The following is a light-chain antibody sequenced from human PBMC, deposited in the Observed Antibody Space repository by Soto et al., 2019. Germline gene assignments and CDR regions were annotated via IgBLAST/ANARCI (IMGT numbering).Light chain of an antibody. V-gene: IGKV1-9*01. CDR2: AAS. Sequence: DIQLTQSPSFLSASVGDRVTITCRASQGIRSYLAWYQQKPGKAPKLLIYAASTLQSGVPSRFSGSGSGTEFTLTISSLQPEDFATYYCQQLNSYPLAITFGGGTKVEIK. J-gene: IGKJ4*01. CDR3: QQLNSYPLAIT. CDR1: QGIRSY.